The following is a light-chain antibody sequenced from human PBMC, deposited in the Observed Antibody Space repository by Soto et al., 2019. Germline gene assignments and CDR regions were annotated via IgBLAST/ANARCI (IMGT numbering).Light chain of an antibody. CDR3: QQYNSYPYA. CDR2: KAS. V-gene: IGKV1-5*03. J-gene: IGKJ2*01. CDR1: QSMSSW. Sequence: DIQMTQSPSTLSASVGDRVTITCRASQSMSSWLAWYQQQPGKAPKVLIYKASSLESGVPSRFSGSGSATEFTLTISSMQPDDFATYYCQQYNSYPYAFGQGTKLEIK.